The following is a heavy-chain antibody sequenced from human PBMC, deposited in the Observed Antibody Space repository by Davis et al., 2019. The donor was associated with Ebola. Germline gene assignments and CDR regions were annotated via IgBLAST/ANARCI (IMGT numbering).Heavy chain of an antibody. CDR1: GYTFASFD. V-gene: IGHV1-18*01. J-gene: IGHJ4*02. D-gene: IGHD1-26*01. CDR3: ARDSGSHLWDY. Sequence: ASVKVSCKASGYTFASFDINWVRQSPGQGLEWMGWISAYNGNTNYAQKLQGRVTMTTDTSTSTAYMELRSLRSDDTAVYYCARDSGSHLWDYWGQGTLVTVSS. CDR2: ISAYNGNT.